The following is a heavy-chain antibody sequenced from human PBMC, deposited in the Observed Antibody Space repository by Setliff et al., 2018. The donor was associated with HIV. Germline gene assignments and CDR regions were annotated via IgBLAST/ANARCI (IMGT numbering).Heavy chain of an antibody. J-gene: IGHJ5*02. Sequence: SETLSLTCSVSGGSIRSNSYYWGWIRQPPGKGLEWIGIVHYNGRAYYDPSLKSRVSISVDSSQTHFSLRLRSVTASDSAVYYCARYRSKLDWFAPWGQGALVTVSS. D-gene: IGHD1-26*01. CDR1: GGSIRSNSYY. CDR3: ARYRSKLDWFAP. V-gene: IGHV4-39*02. CDR2: VHYNGRA.